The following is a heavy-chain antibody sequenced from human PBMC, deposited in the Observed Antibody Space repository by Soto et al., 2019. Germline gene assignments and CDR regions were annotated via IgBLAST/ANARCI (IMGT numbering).Heavy chain of an antibody. V-gene: IGHV1-69*13. D-gene: IGHD5-12*01. Sequence: SVKVSCKASGGTFSSYTISWVRQAPGQGLEWMGGIIPIFGTANYAQKFQGRVTITADESTSTTYMELTSLTSKDTAVYYCARDSPIGSTFSGYDAIDSWGQGTLVTVSS. J-gene: IGHJ4*02. CDR3: ARDSPIGSTFSGYDAIDS. CDR2: IIPIFGTA. CDR1: GGTFSSYT.